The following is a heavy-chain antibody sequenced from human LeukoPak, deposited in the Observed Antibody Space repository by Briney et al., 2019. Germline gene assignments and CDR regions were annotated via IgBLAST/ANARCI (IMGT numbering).Heavy chain of an antibody. J-gene: IGHJ3*02. V-gene: IGHV3-7*01. CDR2: IKEDGSEK. CDR3: AAGGGGAFDI. Sequence: GGSLRLSCAVSGFTFSSYWMSWVRLAPGKGLDWVANIKEDGSEKYYVDSVKGRFTISRDNDKNSLYLQMNSLRVEDTAVHYGAAGGGGAFDIWGQGTMVTVSS. D-gene: IGHD3-16*01. CDR1: GFTFSSYW.